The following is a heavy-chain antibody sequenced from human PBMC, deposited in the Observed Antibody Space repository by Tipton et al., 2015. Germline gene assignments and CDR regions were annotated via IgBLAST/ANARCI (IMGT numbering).Heavy chain of an antibody. V-gene: IGHV4-61*08. Sequence: LRLSCTVSRGSVSSGAYYWSWIRQSPGKGLEWIGHMYYSGATNYNPSLTSRVTISLDTSKSRLSLNLWSVTAADTAVYYCARGLQGYAGPYHGLDVWGQGTTVTVSS. CDR3: ARGLQGYAGPYHGLDV. J-gene: IGHJ6*01. D-gene: IGHD5-18*01. CDR1: RGSVSSGAYY. CDR2: MYYSGAT.